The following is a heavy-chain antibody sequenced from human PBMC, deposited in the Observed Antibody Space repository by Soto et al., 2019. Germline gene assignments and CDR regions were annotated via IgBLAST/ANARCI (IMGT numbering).Heavy chain of an antibody. Sequence: ASVKVSFKASGGTFSSYAISWVRQAPGQGLEWMGGIIPIFGTANYAQKFQGRVTITADESTSTAYMELSSLRSEDTAVYYCARDDYYDSSGYYSTNAFDIWGQGTMVTVSS. J-gene: IGHJ3*02. CDR1: GGTFSSYA. CDR2: IIPIFGTA. D-gene: IGHD3-22*01. CDR3: ARDDYYDSSGYYSTNAFDI. V-gene: IGHV1-69*13.